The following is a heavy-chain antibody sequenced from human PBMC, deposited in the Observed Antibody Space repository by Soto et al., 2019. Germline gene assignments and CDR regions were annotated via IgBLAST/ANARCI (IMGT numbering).Heavy chain of an antibody. CDR2: ISAYNGNT. J-gene: IGHJ4*02. V-gene: IGHV1-18*01. D-gene: IGHD3-10*01. CDR3: ARDGLRITMARGVSRFDY. Sequence: ASVKVSCKASGYTFPSYGISWVRQAPGQGLEWMGWISAYNGNTNYAQKLQGRVTMTTDTSTSTAYMELRSLRSDDTAVYYCARDGLRITMARGVSRFDYWGQGTLVTVSS. CDR1: GYTFPSYG.